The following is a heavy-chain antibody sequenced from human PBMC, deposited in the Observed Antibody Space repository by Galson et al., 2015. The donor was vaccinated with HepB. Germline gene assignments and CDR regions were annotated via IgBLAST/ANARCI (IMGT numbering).Heavy chain of an antibody. CDR3: ARESYGEGGLRDFDY. Sequence: SVKVSCKASGYTFTSYGISWVRQAPGQGLEWMGWISAYNGNTNYAQKLQGRVTMTTDTSTSTAYMELRSLRSDDTAVYYCARESYGEGGLRDFDYWGQGTLVTVSS. D-gene: IGHD4-17*01. CDR2: ISAYNGNT. V-gene: IGHV1-18*04. CDR1: GYTFTSYG. J-gene: IGHJ4*02.